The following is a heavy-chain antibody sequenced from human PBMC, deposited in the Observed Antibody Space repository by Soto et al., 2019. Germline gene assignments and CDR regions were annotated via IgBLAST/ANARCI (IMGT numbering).Heavy chain of an antibody. CDR3: AVQWGY. V-gene: IGHV3-30-3*01. Sequence: QVQLVESGGGVVQPGRSLRLSCAASGFTFSRFAMHWVRQAPGKGLEWVAAISYDGSNKYYADSVKGRFTISRDNSKNTLYLQMKSLRAEDTAVYFCAVQWGYWGQGTLVTVSS. J-gene: IGHJ4*02. CDR2: ISYDGSNK. D-gene: IGHD2-8*01. CDR1: GFTFSRFA.